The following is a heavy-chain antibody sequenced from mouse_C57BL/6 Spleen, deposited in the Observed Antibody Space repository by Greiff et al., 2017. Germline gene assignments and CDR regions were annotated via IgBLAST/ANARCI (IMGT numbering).Heavy chain of an antibody. CDR2: IRNKANGYTT. V-gene: IGHV7-3*01. J-gene: IGHJ2*01. CDR1: GFTFTDYY. CDR3: ARSQGDFDY. Sequence: EAHLVESGGGLVQPGGSLSLSCAASGFTFTDYYMSWVRQPPGKALEWLGFIRNKANGYTTEYSASVKGRFTISRDNSQSILYLQMNALRAEDSATYYCARSQGDFDYWGQGTTLTVSS.